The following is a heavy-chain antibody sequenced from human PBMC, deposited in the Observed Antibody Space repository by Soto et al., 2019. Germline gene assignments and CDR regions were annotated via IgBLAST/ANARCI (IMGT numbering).Heavy chain of an antibody. CDR1: GFTFSSYA. V-gene: IGHV3-30-3*01. CDR3: ARDNGRMVRGVPYYFDY. J-gene: IGHJ4*02. Sequence: QVQLVESGGGVVQPGRSLRLSCAASGFTFSSYAMHWARQAPGKGLEWVAVISYDGSNKYYADSVKGRFTISRDNSKNTLYLQMNSLRAEDTAVYYCARDNGRMVRGVPYYFDYWGQGTLVTVSS. D-gene: IGHD3-10*01. CDR2: ISYDGSNK.